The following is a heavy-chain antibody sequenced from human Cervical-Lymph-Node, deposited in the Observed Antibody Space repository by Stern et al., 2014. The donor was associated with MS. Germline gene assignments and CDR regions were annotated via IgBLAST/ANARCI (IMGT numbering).Heavy chain of an antibody. CDR3: AREFDYSSGYNFDY. D-gene: IGHD3-22*01. Sequence: EMQLVESGGGLVQPGGSLRLSCAASGFTFSSYSMNWVRQAPGKGLEWVSYISSSSSTIYYADSVKGRFTISRDNAKNSLYLQMNSLRDEDTAVYYCAREFDYSSGYNFDYWGQGTLVTVSS. J-gene: IGHJ4*02. CDR2: ISSSSSTI. CDR1: GFTFSSYS. V-gene: IGHV3-48*02.